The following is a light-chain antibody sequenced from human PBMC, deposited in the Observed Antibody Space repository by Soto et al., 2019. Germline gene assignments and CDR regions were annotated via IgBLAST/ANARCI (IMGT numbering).Light chain of an antibody. Sequence: QSALTQPASVSGSPGQSITISCTGTASNVGTYNYVSWYQQYPDKVPKLLIYGVTKRPPGVSDRFSGSKSGNTASLTISGLQAEDEADYYCNSYTSSQTGVFGTGTKVTVL. CDR1: ASNVGTYNY. J-gene: IGLJ1*01. CDR2: GVT. CDR3: NSYTSSQTGV. V-gene: IGLV2-14*01.